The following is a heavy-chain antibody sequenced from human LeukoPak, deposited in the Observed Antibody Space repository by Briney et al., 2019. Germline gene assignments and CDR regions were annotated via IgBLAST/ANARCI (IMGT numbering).Heavy chain of an antibody. CDR2: IYYSGST. CDR1: GGSISSGGYY. V-gene: IGHV4-31*03. D-gene: IGHD1-14*01. J-gene: IGHJ5*01. Sequence: PSETLSLTCTVSGGSISSGGYYWSWICQHPGKGLEWIGYIYYSGSTYYNPSLKSRVTISVDTSQNQFSLKLSSVTAADTAVYYCAREGRYNWIDYWGQGTLVTVSS. CDR3: AREGRYNWIDY.